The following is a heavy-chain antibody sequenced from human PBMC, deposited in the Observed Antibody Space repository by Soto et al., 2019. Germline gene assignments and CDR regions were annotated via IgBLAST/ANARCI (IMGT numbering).Heavy chain of an antibody. CDR1: GYTFSNYP. J-gene: IGHJ6*01. CDR3: ARDSGLVALYALDV. D-gene: IGHD3-16*01. V-gene: IGHV1-3*01. Sequence: ASVKVSCEAFGYTFSNYPIHWERQAPGQRLEWLGWINPDKGKTKYSQTFQGRVTITRDTSARTAYVELSSLISEDTAVYYCARDSGLVALYALDVWGDVPTVTLCS. CDR2: INPDKGKT.